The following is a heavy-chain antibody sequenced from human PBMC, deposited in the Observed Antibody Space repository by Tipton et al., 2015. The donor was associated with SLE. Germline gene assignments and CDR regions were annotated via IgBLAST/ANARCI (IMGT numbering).Heavy chain of an antibody. J-gene: IGHJ6*02. V-gene: IGHV3-9*01. CDR1: GFTFDDYA. D-gene: IGHD3-10*01. CDR3: ATGSITLVQGIIKYHYYGMDV. CDR2: ISWSSDNI. Sequence: SLRLSCAASGFTFDDYAMHWVRQAPGKGREWVSGISWSSDNIDYVDSVKGRFTISRDNANNSLYLQMNSLRPEDTALYYCATGSITLVQGIIKYHYYGMDVWGQGTTVTVSS.